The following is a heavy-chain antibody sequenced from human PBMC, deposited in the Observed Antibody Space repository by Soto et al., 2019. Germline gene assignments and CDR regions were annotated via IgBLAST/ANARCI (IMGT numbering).Heavy chain of an antibody. CDR2: IKQDGSEE. V-gene: IGHV3-7*01. CDR3: ARRGQKSGSYAS. D-gene: IGHD1-26*01. CDR1: GFTFSNYW. J-gene: IGHJ5*02. Sequence: EVPLMESGGGLVQPGGSLRLSCAASGFTFSNYWMSWFRQAPGKGLEWVASIKQDGSEEYYVDSVKGRFTISRDNAQTSLFPQMNSLRAEDTAVYYCARRGQKSGSYASWGQGTLVTVSS.